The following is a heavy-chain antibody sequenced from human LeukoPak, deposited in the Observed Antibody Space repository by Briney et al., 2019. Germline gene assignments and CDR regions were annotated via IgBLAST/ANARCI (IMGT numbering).Heavy chain of an antibody. CDR3: ARDVDYANPRHDY. CDR2: IDLEGSQR. Sequence: GGSLRLSCAASEFTFSTYAMNWVRQAPGKGLEWVANIDLEGSQRFYVDSLKGRFTISRDNANNLVYLQMNSLRAEDTAVYYCARDVDYANPRHDYWGQGTLVTVSS. D-gene: IGHD4/OR15-4a*01. V-gene: IGHV3-7*01. CDR1: EFTFSTYA. J-gene: IGHJ4*02.